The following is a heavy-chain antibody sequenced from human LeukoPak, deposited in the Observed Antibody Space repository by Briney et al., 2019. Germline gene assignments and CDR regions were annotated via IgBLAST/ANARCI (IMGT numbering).Heavy chain of an antibody. D-gene: IGHD5/OR15-5a*01. Sequence: ASVKVSCTASGYTFTGYYMHWVRQAPGQGLEWMGWINPNSGGTNYAQKFQGRVTMTRDTSISTAYMELSRLRSDDTAVYYCARVPVYGSEAFDIWGQGTMVTVSS. V-gene: IGHV1-2*02. CDR2: INPNSGGT. J-gene: IGHJ3*02. CDR1: GYTFTGYY. CDR3: ARVPVYGSEAFDI.